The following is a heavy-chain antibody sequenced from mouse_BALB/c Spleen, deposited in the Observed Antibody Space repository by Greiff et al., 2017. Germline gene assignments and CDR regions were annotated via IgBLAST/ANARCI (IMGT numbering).Heavy chain of an antibody. J-gene: IGHJ2*01. CDR2: ISSGGST. CDR3: ARGWGNYGFDY. CDR1: GFTFSSYA. Sequence: EVQRVESGGGLVKPGGSLKLSCAASGFTFSSYAMSWVRQTPEKRLEWVASISSGGSTYYPDSVKGRFTISRDNARNILYLQMSSLRSEDTAMYYCARGWGNYGFDYWGQGTTLTVSS. D-gene: IGHD2-1*01. V-gene: IGHV5-6-5*01.